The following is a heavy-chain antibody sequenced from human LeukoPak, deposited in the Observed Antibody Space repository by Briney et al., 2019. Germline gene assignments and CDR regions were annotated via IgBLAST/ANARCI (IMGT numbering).Heavy chain of an antibody. CDR1: GFTVSSNY. Sequence: GGSLRLSCAASGFTVSSNYMSWVRQAPGKGLEWVSVIYSGGSTYYADSVKGRFTISRDNSKNTLYLQMNSLRAEDMAVYYCARALRFLDYDCWGQGTLVTVSS. CDR2: IYSGGST. J-gene: IGHJ4*02. CDR3: ARALRFLDYDC. V-gene: IGHV3-66*02. D-gene: IGHD3-3*01.